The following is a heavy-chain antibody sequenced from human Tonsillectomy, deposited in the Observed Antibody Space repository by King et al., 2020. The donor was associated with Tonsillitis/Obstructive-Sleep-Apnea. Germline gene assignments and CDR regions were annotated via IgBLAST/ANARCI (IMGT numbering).Heavy chain of an antibody. J-gene: IGHJ5*02. CDR1: GGSFSGYY. V-gene: IGHV4-34*01. CDR2: INHSGST. CDR3: ARGRRVGATLWFDP. D-gene: IGHD1-26*01. Sequence: VQLQQWGAGLLKPSETLSLTCAVYGGSFSGYYWSWIRQPPGKGLEWIGEINHSGSTNYNPSLKSRVTISVDTSKNQFSLKLSSVNAADTAVYYCARGRRVGATLWFDPWGQGTLVTVSS.